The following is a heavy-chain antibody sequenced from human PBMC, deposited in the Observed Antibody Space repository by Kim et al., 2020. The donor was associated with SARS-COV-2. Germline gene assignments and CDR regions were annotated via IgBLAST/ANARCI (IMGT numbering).Heavy chain of an antibody. CDR2: ISYDGSNK. D-gene: IGHD1-1*01. J-gene: IGHJ5*02. V-gene: IGHV3-30-3*01. CDR1: GFTFSSYA. CDR3: AREQTGTTFNWFDP. Sequence: GGSLRLSCAASGFTFSSYAMHWVRQAPGKGLEWVAVISYDGSNKYYADSVKGRFTISRDNSKNTLYLQMNSLRAEDTAVYYCAREQTGTTFNWFDPWGQGTLVTVSS.